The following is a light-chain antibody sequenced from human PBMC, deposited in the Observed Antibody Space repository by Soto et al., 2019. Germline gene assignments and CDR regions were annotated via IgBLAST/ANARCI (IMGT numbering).Light chain of an antibody. CDR1: QTIVSY. CDR2: AAT. Sequence: DIQMTQSPSSLSASVGDRVTITCRASQTIVSYLNWYQQKPGKAPKLLIYAATSLQGGVPSRFSGSGSGTDFTLTISGLQSEDFATYYCQHSYSIPAFTFGGGTKVEIK. V-gene: IGKV1-39*01. CDR3: QHSYSIPAFT. J-gene: IGKJ4*01.